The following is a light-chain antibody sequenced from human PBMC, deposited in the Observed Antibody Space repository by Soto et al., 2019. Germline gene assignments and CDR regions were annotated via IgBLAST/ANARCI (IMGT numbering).Light chain of an antibody. J-gene: IGLJ1*01. CDR1: SGDIDTYDF. CDR2: DVT. V-gene: IGLV2-14*03. CDR3: NSYTTNNAFV. Sequence: QSVLTQPAAVSGSPGQSITISCTGTSGDIDTYDFVSWYQVHPGKAPELMIYDVTYRPSGVSDRFTGSRSDNAASLTISGLQPEDEAVYYCNSYTTNNAFVFGTGTKVTVL.